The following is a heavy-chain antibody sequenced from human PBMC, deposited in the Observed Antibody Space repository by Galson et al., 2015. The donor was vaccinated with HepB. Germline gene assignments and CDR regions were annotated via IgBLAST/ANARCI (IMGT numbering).Heavy chain of an antibody. CDR2: VNTDNGDT. Sequence: SVKVSCKASGYTFMDYPMHWVRQAPGQGLEWMGWVNTDNGDTKYSQKFQGRVTITRDTSASTVYMELNSLSSEDTAVFYCARDGLKFDPWGQEPWSPSPQ. CDR3: ARDGLKFDP. J-gene: IGHJ5*02. CDR1: GYTFMDYP. V-gene: IGHV1-3*04. D-gene: IGHD6-19*01.